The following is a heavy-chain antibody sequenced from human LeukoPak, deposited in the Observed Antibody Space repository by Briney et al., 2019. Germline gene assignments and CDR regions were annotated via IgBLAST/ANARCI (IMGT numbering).Heavy chain of an antibody. CDR2: INPNSGGT. J-gene: IGHJ6*03. D-gene: IGHD1-26*01. Sequence: ASVKVSCKASGYTFTGYYMHWVRQAPGQGLEWMGWINPNSGGTNYAQKFQGRITMTRDTSISTAYMELSRLRSDDTAVYYCARDRGGSYYGGEYYYYYMDVWGKGTTVTVSS. V-gene: IGHV1-2*02. CDR3: ARDRGGSYYGGEYYYYYMDV. CDR1: GYTFTGYY.